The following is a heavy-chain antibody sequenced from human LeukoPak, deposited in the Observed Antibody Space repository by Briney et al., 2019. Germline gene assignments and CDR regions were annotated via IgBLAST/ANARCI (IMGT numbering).Heavy chain of an antibody. D-gene: IGHD3-3*01. Sequence: PSETLSLTCGVSGGSVSSTNWWTWIRQPSGKGLEWIGEVHLDGRTNFNPSLKSRLTMSVDLSENHVSLKLTSVTAADTAVYYCARAVYRMSGTGAPFDYWGQGTLVTVSS. V-gene: IGHV4-4*02. CDR1: GGSVSSTNW. J-gene: IGHJ4*02. CDR3: ARAVYRMSGTGAPFDY. CDR2: VHLDGRT.